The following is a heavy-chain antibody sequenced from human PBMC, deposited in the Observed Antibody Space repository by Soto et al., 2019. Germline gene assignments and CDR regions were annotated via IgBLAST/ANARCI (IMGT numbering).Heavy chain of an antibody. CDR2: ISAYNGNT. CDR1: GYTFTSYG. Sequence: ASVKVSGKASGYTFTSYGISWVRQAPGQGLEWMGWISAYNGNTNYAQKLQGRVTMTTDTSTSTAYMELRSLRSDDTAVYYCARGLEYSSSWTYYYGMDVWGQGTTVNVSS. CDR3: ARGLEYSSSWTYYYGMDV. D-gene: IGHD6-13*01. J-gene: IGHJ6*02. V-gene: IGHV1-18*01.